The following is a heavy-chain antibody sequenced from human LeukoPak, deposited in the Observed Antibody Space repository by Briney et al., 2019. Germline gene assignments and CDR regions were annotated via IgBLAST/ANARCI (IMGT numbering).Heavy chain of an antibody. J-gene: IGHJ6*03. V-gene: IGHV4-34*01. D-gene: IGHD1-26*01. Sequence: KPSETLSLTCTASGGSISSYYWSWIRQPPGKGLEWIGEINHSGSTNYNPSLKSRVTISVDTSKNQFSLKLSSVTAADTAVYYCARGPRYSGSYLPSYMDVWGKGTTVTVSS. CDR1: GGSISSYY. CDR3: ARGPRYSGSYLPSYMDV. CDR2: INHSGST.